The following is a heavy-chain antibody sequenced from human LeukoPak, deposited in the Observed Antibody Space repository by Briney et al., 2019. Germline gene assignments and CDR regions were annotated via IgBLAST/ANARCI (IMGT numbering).Heavy chain of an antibody. CDR1: GYSFTSYW. CDR2: IYPGDSDT. V-gene: IGHV5-51*01. CDR3: ARHGAVATSLSWFDP. Sequence: GESLKISCKGSGYSFTSYWIGWVRQMPRKGLEWMGIIYPGDSDTRYSPSFQGQVTISADKSISTAYLQWSSLKASDTAMYYCARHGAVATSLSWFDPWGQGTLVTVSS. D-gene: IGHD5-12*01. J-gene: IGHJ5*02.